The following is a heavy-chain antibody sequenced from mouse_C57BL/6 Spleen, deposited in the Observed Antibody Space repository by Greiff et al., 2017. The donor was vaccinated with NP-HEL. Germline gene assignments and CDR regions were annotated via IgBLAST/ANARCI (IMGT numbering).Heavy chain of an antibody. CDR2: ISSGGSYT. Sequence: EVKLVESGGDLVKPGGSLKLSCAASGFTFSSYGMSWVRQTPDKRLEWVATISSGGSYTYYPDSVKGRFTISRDNAKNTLYLQMSSLKSEDTAMYYCARHVGGYYGYFDVWGTGTTVTVSS. CDR3: ARHVGGYYGYFDV. J-gene: IGHJ1*03. D-gene: IGHD2-2*01. V-gene: IGHV5-6*01. CDR1: GFTFSSYG.